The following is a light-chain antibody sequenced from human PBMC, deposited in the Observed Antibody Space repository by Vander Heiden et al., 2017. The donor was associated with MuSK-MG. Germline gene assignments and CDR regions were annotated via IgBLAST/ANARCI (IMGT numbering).Light chain of an antibody. CDR2: GAS. J-gene: IGKJ1*01. CDR3: QQGFTTPLT. V-gene: IGKV1-39*01. Sequence: IQMTQSPSSLSAFVGDRVSISCRASQTISSYLNWYQHKPGKAPKLLIYGASSLQSGVPSRFTGSGSGTDFTLTITNLQPEDFATYYCQQGFTTPLTFGQGTKVEVE. CDR1: QTISSY.